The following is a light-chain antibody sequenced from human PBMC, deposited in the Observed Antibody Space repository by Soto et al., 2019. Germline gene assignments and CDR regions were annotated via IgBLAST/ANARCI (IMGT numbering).Light chain of an antibody. J-gene: IGKJ1*01. Sequence: IQMTQSPSSLSASVGDRVAITCRSSQSISSYLNWYQQKPGKAPKLLIYGASSLQSGVPSRFSGSGSGTDFTLTISSLQPEDFATYYCQQSYSTPPTFGQGTKVDIK. CDR1: QSISSY. CDR3: QQSYSTPPT. CDR2: GAS. V-gene: IGKV1-39*01.